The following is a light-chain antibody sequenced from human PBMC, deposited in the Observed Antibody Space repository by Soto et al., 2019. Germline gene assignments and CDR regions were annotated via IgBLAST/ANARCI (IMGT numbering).Light chain of an antibody. J-gene: IGKJ4*01. CDR3: QQYNKERLT. CDR2: GAS. Sequence: EIVMTQSPATLSVSPGDRATLSCRASQSVDSYLAWYQQKPGQAPRLLIYGASTRATGIPARFSGSGSGTEFTLTISSLQSEDFAIYYCQQYNKERLTFGGGTKVEIK. V-gene: IGKV3-15*01. CDR1: QSVDSY.